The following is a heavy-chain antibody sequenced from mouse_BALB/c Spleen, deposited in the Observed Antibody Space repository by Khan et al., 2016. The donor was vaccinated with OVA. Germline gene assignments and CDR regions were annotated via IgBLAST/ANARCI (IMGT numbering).Heavy chain of an antibody. Sequence: QVQLQQSGAELARPGASVKMSCKTSGYTFTTYTLHWVKQRPGRSLEWIGYINPSNDYTNYNQKFKDKSTLPADKSSSTAYMQLSSLTSEDSAVYYVARAGQLGLRGGVTYWGQGTLVTVSA. CDR2: INPSNDYT. V-gene: IGHV1-4*01. D-gene: IGHD3-2*01. J-gene: IGHJ3*01. CDR3: ARAGQLGLRGGVTY. CDR1: GYTFTTYT.